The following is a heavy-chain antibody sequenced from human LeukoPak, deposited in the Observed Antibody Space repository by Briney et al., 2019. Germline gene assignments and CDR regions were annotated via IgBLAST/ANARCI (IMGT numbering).Heavy chain of an antibody. CDR1: GGTFSSYA. CDR2: IIPIFGTA. CDR3: ARGRYSYGYGGLFDY. J-gene: IGHJ4*02. D-gene: IGHD5-18*01. V-gene: IGHV1-69*01. Sequence: SVKVSCKASGGTFSSYAISWVRQAPGQGLEWMGGIIPIFGTANYAQKFQGRVTITADESTSTAYMELSSLRSEDTAVYYCARGRYSYGYGGLFDYWGQGTLVTVSS.